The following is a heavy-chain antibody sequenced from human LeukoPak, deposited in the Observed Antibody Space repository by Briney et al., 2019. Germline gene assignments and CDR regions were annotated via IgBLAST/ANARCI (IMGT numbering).Heavy chain of an antibody. V-gene: IGHV1-2*06. J-gene: IGHJ4*02. CDR1: GYTFTGYY. D-gene: IGHD3-9*01. CDR2: INPNSGGT. CDR3: AFDIYGYSVY. Sequence: GASVKVSCKAAGYTFTGYYMFWVRQAPGQGLEWMGRINPNSGGTNYAQKFQGRVTMTRDTSISTAYMELSRLRSDDTAVYYCAFDIYGYSVYWGQGTLVTVSS.